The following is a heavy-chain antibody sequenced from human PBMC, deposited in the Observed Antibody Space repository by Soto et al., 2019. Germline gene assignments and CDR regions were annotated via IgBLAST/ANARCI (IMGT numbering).Heavy chain of an antibody. V-gene: IGHV3-30*18. CDR2: ISYDGSNK. CDR3: AKQHQEDIVVVPAVLYFDY. J-gene: IGHJ4*02. Sequence: PGGSLRLSCAASGFTFSSYGMHWVRQAPGKGLEWVAVISYDGSNKYYADSVKGRFTISRDNSKNTLYLQMNSLRAEDTAVYYCAKQHQEDIVVVPAVLYFDYWGQGTLVTVSS. D-gene: IGHD2-2*01. CDR1: GFTFSSYG.